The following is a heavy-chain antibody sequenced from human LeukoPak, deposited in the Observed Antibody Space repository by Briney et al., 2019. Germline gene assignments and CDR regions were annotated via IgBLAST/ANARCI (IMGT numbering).Heavy chain of an antibody. J-gene: IGHJ4*02. V-gene: IGHV1-69*06. CDR1: GGTFSSYA. CDR3: ARTDYGDYDYY. CDR2: IIPIFGTA. Sequence: SVKVSCKASGGTFSSYAISWVRQAPGQGLEWIGRIIPIFGTANYAQKFQGRVTITADKSTSTAYMELSSLRSEDTAVYYCARTDYGDYDYYWGQGTLVTVSS. D-gene: IGHD4-17*01.